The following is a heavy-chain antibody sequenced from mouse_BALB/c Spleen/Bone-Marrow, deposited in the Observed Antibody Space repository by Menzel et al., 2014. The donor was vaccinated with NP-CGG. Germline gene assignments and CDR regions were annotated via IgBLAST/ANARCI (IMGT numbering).Heavy chain of an antibody. Sequence: QVQLQQSGAELAKPGASVKMSCKASGYTFTSYWMHWVKQRPGQGLEWIGYINPSTGYTEYNQKFKDKATFTADKSSSTAYMQLSSLTSEDSAVYYCARERYAGYYFDYWGQGTTLTVSS. CDR1: GYTFTSYW. J-gene: IGHJ2*01. CDR2: INPSTGYT. V-gene: IGHV1-7*01. CDR3: ARERYAGYYFDY. D-gene: IGHD2-3*01.